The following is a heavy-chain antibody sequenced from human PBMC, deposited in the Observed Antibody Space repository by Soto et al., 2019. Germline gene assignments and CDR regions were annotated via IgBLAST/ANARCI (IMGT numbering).Heavy chain of an antibody. Sequence: VASVKVSCKASGYTFTSYGISRVRQAPGQGLEWMGWISAYNGNTNYAQKHQGRVTMTTDTSTSTAYMELRSLRSDDTAGYYCARDRNYDFWSGYSDGIAFDYWGQGTLVTVSS. V-gene: IGHV1-18*04. J-gene: IGHJ4*02. CDR1: GYTFTSYG. CDR2: ISAYNGNT. CDR3: ARDRNYDFWSGYSDGIAFDY. D-gene: IGHD3-3*01.